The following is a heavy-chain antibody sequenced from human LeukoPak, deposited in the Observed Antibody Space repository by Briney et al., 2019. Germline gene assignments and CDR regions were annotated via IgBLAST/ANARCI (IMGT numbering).Heavy chain of an antibody. CDR2: ISYDGSNK. CDR3: ARDPSQDDC. J-gene: IGHJ4*02. CDR1: GFTFSTYA. V-gene: IGHV3-30-3*01. Sequence: GRSLRLSCAASGFTFSTYAMHWARQASGRGLEWVAVISYDGSNKYYADSVKGRFTISRDNSKSTLYLQMNSLRAEDTAVYYCARDPSQDDCWGQGTLVTVSS.